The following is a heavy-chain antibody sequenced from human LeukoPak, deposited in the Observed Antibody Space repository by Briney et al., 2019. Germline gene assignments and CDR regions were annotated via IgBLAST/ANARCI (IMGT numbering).Heavy chain of an antibody. CDR1: GFTFNIYS. Sequence: PGGSLRLSCTASGFTFNIYSMNWVRQAPGKGLEWVSLISGSGGTTYYADSVKGRFTTSRDKSNNTLFLQMNSLRADDTALYYCAKSSGYSDYAWFDPWGQGTLVTVSS. V-gene: IGHV3-23*01. J-gene: IGHJ5*02. CDR2: ISGSGGTT. D-gene: IGHD5-12*01. CDR3: AKSSGYSDYAWFDP.